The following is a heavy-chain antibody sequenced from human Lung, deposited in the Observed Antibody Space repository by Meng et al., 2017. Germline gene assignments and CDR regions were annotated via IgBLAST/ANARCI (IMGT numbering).Heavy chain of an antibody. CDR2: ISYDGSEK. CDR1: GFTLSRHA. D-gene: IGHD3-22*01. Sequence: GESLKISCAASGFTLSRHALHWVRQAPGKGLEWVAVISYDGSEKYYADSVKGRFTISRDNSKNTLYLQMSSLRADDTAVYFCARDRRGFCYFGMDVWGQGTTVTVSS. J-gene: IGHJ6*02. CDR3: ARDRRGFCYFGMDV. V-gene: IGHV3-30*04.